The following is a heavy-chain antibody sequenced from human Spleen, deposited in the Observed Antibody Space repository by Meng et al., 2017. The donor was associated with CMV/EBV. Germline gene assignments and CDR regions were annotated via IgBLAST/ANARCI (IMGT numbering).Heavy chain of an antibody. V-gene: IGHV4-59*11. J-gene: IGHJ4*02. Sequence: ESLKISCIVSGGSISSHHWSWIRQPPGKGLEWIGYVFDSGSTNYNPALKSRATISGDTSKNQFSLRLRSVTAADTAVYYCARTPFTVTTFDYWGQGTLVTVSS. CDR1: GGSISSHH. CDR2: VFDSGST. D-gene: IGHD4-17*01. CDR3: ARTPFTVTTFDY.